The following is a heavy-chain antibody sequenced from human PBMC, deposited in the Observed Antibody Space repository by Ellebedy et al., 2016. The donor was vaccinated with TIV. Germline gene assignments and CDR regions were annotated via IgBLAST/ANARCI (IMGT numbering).Heavy chain of an antibody. CDR2: ISGSGNTI. J-gene: IGHJ2*01. CDR1: GFTFNTYS. V-gene: IGHV3-21*04. D-gene: IGHD7-27*01. Sequence: GESLKISXAASGFTFNTYSMNWVRQAPGKGLEWVSVISGSGNTIHQADSVKGRFTISRENAKNSLYLQMNSLRAEDTAVYYCARGGDGNWYFDLWGRGTLVTVSS. CDR3: ARGGDGNWYFDL.